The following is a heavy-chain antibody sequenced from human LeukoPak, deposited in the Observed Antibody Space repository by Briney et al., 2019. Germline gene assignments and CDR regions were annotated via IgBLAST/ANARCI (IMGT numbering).Heavy chain of an antibody. J-gene: IGHJ4*02. D-gene: IGHD3-22*01. V-gene: IGHV3-30*02. CDR1: GFTFSGYG. CDR3: ARPRYYYDSSGYCY. Sequence: GGSLRLSCAASGFTFSGYGMHWVRQAPGKGLEWVTFIRYDGSNKYYADSVKGRFTISRDNAKNSLYLQMNSLRAEDTAVYYCARPRYYYDSSGYCYWGQGTLVTVSS. CDR2: IRYDGSNK.